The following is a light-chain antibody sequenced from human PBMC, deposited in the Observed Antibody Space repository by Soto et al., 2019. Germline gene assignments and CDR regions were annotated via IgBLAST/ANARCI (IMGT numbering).Light chain of an antibody. CDR2: GNN. CDR1: SSSIGAGYD. Sequence: QSVLTQPPSVSGAPGQRVTISCTGSSSSIGAGYDVHWYQQLPDTAPKLLIYGNNNRPSGVPDRFSGSKSGTSASLAITGLQAEDEADYYCQSYDSSLSGAVVFGGGTQLTVL. CDR3: QSYDSSLSGAVV. J-gene: IGLJ2*01. V-gene: IGLV1-40*01.